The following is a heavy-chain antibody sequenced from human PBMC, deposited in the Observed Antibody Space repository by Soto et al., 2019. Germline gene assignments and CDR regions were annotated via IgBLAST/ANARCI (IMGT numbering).Heavy chain of an antibody. D-gene: IGHD3-3*01. J-gene: IGHJ6*03. CDR3: ARGITIFGPYYYMDV. Sequence: SETLSLTCTVSGGSISSYYWSWIRQPPGKGLEWIGYIYYSGSTNYNPSLKSRVTISVDTSKNQFSLKLSSVTAADTAVYYCARGITIFGPYYYMDVWGKGTTVTVSS. CDR2: IYYSGST. V-gene: IGHV4-59*01. CDR1: GGSISSYY.